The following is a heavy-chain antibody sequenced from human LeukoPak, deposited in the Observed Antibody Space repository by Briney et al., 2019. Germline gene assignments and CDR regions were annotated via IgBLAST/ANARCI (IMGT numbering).Heavy chain of an antibody. CDR2: ISSSGSTI. D-gene: IGHD3-10*01. CDR3: ARDTVTMVRGPH. CDR1: VYTLSHYH. V-gene: IGHV3-11*01. Sequence: GGSQRLSCAPSVYTLSHYHMSWIRQARGKGREWVSYISSSGSTIYYADSVKCRFPISRDNAQNSLYLQMNSLRAEDTAVYYCARDTVTMVRGPHWGQGTLVTVS. J-gene: IGHJ4*02.